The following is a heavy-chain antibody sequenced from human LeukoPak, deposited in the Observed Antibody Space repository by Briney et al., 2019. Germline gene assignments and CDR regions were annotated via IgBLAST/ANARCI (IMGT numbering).Heavy chain of an antibody. CDR2: IIPIFGTA. Sequence: GASVKVSCKASGGTFSSYAISWVRQAPGQGLEWMRGIIPIFGTANYAQKFQGRVTITADESTSTAYMELSSLRSEDTAVYYCAREGSYYYGSGSYYKGYFQHWGQGTLVTVSS. D-gene: IGHD3-10*01. V-gene: IGHV1-69*13. CDR3: AREGSYYYGSGSYYKGYFQH. J-gene: IGHJ1*01. CDR1: GGTFSSYA.